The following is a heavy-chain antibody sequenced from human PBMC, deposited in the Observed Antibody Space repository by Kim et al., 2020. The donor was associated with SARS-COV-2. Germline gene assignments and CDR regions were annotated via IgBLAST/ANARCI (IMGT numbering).Heavy chain of an antibody. Sequence: GGSLRLSCAASGFTLDTYAMSWVRQAPGKGLEWISAISGSGSSTYYADSVKGRCTISRDNSKDTLYLQMNSLRAEDTAVYYCVRRAGRFFDSYYLDYWGQGTLVAVSS. J-gene: IGHJ4*02. V-gene: IGHV3-23*01. CDR1: GFTLDTYA. D-gene: IGHD3-9*01. CDR2: ISGSGSST. CDR3: VRRAGRFFDSYYLDY.